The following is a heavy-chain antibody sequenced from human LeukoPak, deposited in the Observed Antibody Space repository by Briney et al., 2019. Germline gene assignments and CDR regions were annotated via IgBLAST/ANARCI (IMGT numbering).Heavy chain of an antibody. CDR1: GYSFSTYW. CDR3: ARSYSPYYGMDV. J-gene: IGHJ6*02. CDR2: IHPGDSDT. V-gene: IGHV5-51*01. Sequence: GESLKISCKGSGYSFSTYWIGWVRQMPGKGLEWMGIIHPGDSDTRYSPSFQGQVTISAGKSITTAYLQWSSLKASDTATYYCARSYSPYYGMDVWGQGTTVTVSS. D-gene: IGHD2-21*01.